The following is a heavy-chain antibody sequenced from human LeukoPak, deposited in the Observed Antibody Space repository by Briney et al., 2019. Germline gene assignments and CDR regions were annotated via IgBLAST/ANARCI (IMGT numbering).Heavy chain of an antibody. CDR1: GGSISSRFHY. Sequence: SETLSLTCTVSGGSISSRFHYWVWIRQPPGKGLEWIGSVYYSGTSYYNPSLNSRVTISVDTSKNQFSLMLSSVTAADTAVYFCTLRDFWGQGSLVTVSS. CDR2: VYYSGTS. V-gene: IGHV4-39*01. J-gene: IGHJ4*02. CDR3: TLRDF.